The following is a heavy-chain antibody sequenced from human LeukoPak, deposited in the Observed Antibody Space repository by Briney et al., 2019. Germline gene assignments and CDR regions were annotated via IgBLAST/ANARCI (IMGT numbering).Heavy chain of an antibody. D-gene: IGHD3-3*01. CDR2: INHSGST. J-gene: IGHJ6*02. V-gene: IGHV4-34*01. CDR3: ASRLLSGWFNYYYGMDV. Sequence: SETLSLTCAVYGGSFSGYYWSWIRQPPGKGLEWIGEINHSGSTNYNPSLKSRVTISVDTSKNQFSLKLSSVTAADTAVYYCASRLLSGWFNYYYGMDVWGQGTTVTVSS. CDR1: GGSFSGYY.